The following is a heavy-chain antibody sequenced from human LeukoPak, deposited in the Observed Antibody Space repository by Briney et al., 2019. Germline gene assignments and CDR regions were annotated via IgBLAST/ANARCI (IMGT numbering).Heavy chain of an antibody. CDR2: INPNTGGT. V-gene: IGHV1-2*04. CDR1: GYTFTGYY. CDR3: ARVDRGVIDY. J-gene: IGHJ4*02. D-gene: IGHD3-10*01. Sequence: ASVKVSCKASGYTFTGYYMHWVRQAPGQGLEWMGWINPNTGGTNYAQKFQGWVTMTRDTSVSTAYMELNRLRSDDTAMYYCARVDRGVIDYWGQGTLVTVSS.